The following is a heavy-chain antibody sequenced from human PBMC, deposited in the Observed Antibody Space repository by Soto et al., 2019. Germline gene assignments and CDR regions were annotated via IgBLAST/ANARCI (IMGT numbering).Heavy chain of an antibody. CDR1: GGTFSSYA. V-gene: IGHV1-69*13. CDR3: ARDRRRAARPAYYYYGMDV. Sequence: GASVKVCCNASGGTFSSYAISWVRQPPGQGLEWMGGIIPIFGTANYAQKFQGRVTITADESTSTAYMELSSLRSEDTAVYYCARDRRRAARPAYYYYGMDVWGQVTTVTVSS. D-gene: IGHD6-6*01. CDR2: IIPIFGTA. J-gene: IGHJ6*02.